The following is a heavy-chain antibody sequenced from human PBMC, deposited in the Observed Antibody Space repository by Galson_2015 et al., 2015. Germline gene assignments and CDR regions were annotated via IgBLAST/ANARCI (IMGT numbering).Heavy chain of an antibody. V-gene: IGHV3-9*01. Sequence: SLRLSCAASGFTFDDYAMHWVRQAPGKGLEWVSGISWNSGSIGYADSVKGRFTISRDNAKNSLYLQMNGLRAEDTALYYCAKAIGGASEVRTSCCAFDYWGQGTLVTVSS. CDR3: AKAIGGASEVRTSCCAFDY. CDR1: GFTFDDYA. J-gene: IGHJ4*02. CDR2: ISWNSGSI. D-gene: IGHD2-2*01.